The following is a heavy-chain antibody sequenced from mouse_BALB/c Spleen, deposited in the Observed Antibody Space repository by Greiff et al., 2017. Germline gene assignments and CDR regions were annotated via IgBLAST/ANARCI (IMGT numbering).Heavy chain of an antibody. Sequence: QVQLQQPGAELVKPGASVKLSCKASGYTFTSYWMHWVKQRPGQGLEWIGEINPSNGRTNYNEKFKSKATLTVDKSSSTAYMQLSSLTSEDSAVYYCARGISTVGATWYFDVWGAGTTVTVSS. D-gene: IGHD1-1*01. CDR2: INPSNGRT. V-gene: IGHV1S81*02. CDR3: ARGISTVGATWYFDV. CDR1: GYTFTSYW. J-gene: IGHJ1*01.